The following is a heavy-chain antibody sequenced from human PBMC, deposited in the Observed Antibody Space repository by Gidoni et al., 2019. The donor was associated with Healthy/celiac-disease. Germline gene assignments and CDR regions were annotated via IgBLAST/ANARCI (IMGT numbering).Heavy chain of an antibody. CDR2: IYYSGST. D-gene: IGHD2-15*01. CDR3: ASRDCSGGSCYPTPFDY. CDR1: GGSISSGDYY. V-gene: IGHV4-30-4*01. J-gene: IGHJ4*02. Sequence: QVQLQESGPGLVKPSQTLSLTCTVSGGSISSGDYYWSWIRQPPGKGLEWIGYIYYSGSTYYNPSLKSRVTISVDTSKNQFSLKLSSVTAADTAVYYCASRDCSGGSCYPTPFDYWGQGTLVTVSS.